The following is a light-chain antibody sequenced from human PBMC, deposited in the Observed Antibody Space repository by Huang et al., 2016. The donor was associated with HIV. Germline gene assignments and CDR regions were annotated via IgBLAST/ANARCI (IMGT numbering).Light chain of an antibody. CDR1: QGISNS. CDR3: QQYYNTPGYT. Sequence: DIQMTQFPSSLSASVGDRVTITCRASQGISNSLAWYQEKPGQAPRLLIYSTSILESEVPSRFSGSGSGTAYTLTIRGLQPEDSAIYYYQQYYNTPGYTFAQGTKLEIK. V-gene: IGKV1-NL1*01. J-gene: IGKJ2*01. CDR2: STS.